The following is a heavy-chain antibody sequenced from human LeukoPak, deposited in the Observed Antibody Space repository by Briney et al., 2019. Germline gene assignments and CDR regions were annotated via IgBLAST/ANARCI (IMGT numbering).Heavy chain of an antibody. CDR1: GYTFTGYY. CDR2: INPNSGGT. CDR3: ASHYYGSGTEGWFDP. V-gene: IGHV1-2*02. Sequence: ASVKVSCKASGYTFTGYYMHWVRQAPGQGLEWMGWINPNSGGTNYAQKFQGRVTMTRDTSISTAYMELSRLRSDDTAVYYCASHYYGSGTEGWFDPWGQGTLVTVSS. J-gene: IGHJ5*02. D-gene: IGHD3-10*01.